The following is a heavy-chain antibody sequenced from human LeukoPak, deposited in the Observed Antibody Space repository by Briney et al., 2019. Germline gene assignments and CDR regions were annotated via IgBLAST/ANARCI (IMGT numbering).Heavy chain of an antibody. CDR1: GFTFSSYS. V-gene: IGHV3-21*01. CDR2: IGSSSSYI. Sequence: GGSLRLSCAASGFTFSSYSMNWVRQAPGKGLEWVSSIGSSSSYIYYADSVKGRFTISRDNAKNSLYLQMNSLRAEDTAVYYCARKTYDSNAFDIWGQGTMVTVSS. CDR3: ARKTYDSNAFDI. D-gene: IGHD3-22*01. J-gene: IGHJ3*02.